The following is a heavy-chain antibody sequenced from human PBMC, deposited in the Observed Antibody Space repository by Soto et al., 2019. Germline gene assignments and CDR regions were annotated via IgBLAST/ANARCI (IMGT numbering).Heavy chain of an antibody. CDR2: IYYSGST. J-gene: IGHJ6*02. CDR3: ARSPAYYDFWSGFGNYYGMDV. D-gene: IGHD3-3*01. Sequence: SETLSLTCTVSGGSISSYYWSWIRQPPGKGLEWIGYIYYSGSTNYNASLKSRVTISVDTSKNQFSLKLSSVTAADTAVYYCARSPAYYDFWSGFGNYYGMDVWGQGTTVTVSS. CDR1: GGSISSYY. V-gene: IGHV4-59*01.